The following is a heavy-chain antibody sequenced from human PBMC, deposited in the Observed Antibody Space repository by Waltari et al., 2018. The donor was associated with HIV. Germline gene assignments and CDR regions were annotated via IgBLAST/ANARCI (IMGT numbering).Heavy chain of an antibody. Sequence: QVQLQESGPGLVKPSQTLSLTCTVSGGSISSDSAYWNWIRQPAGKGLEWIGRINPSGSTNYHPSLKSRLTISLDTSRNQFSLRLSSVTAADTAVYYCYGDYGYWGQGILVTVSS. V-gene: IGHV4-61*02. CDR2: INPSGST. CDR1: GGSISSDSAY. D-gene: IGHD4-17*01. J-gene: IGHJ4*02. CDR3: YGDYGY.